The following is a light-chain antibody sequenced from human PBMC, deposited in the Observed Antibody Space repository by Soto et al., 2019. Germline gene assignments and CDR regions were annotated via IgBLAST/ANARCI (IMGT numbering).Light chain of an antibody. V-gene: IGKV1-39*01. Sequence: DIQMTQSPSSLSASVGDRVTITCRASHSISKHLNWYQQKPGKVPKLLMYGASSLQSGVPSRFSGSGSGTDFTLTISSLQPEDFATYYCQQSYTNPRTFGQGTKVEIK. CDR1: HSISKH. CDR3: QQSYTNPRT. CDR2: GAS. J-gene: IGKJ1*01.